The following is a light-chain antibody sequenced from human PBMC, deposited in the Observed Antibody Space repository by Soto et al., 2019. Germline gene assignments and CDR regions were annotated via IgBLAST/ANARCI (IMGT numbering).Light chain of an antibody. V-gene: IGKV3-20*01. Sequence: LTQSPGPLSLSPWERATLSWRASQSVSSSYLAWYQQKPGQAPRLRIYGASSRATGIPDRFSGSGSGTDFTLTISRLEPEDFAVYYCQQYGSSGTFGQGTKVDIK. CDR2: GAS. J-gene: IGKJ1*01. CDR3: QQYGSSGT. CDR1: QSVSSSY.